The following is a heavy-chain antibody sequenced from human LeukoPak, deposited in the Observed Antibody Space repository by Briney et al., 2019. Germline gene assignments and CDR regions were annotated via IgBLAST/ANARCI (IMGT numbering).Heavy chain of an antibody. CDR1: GDSIDTKNYY. J-gene: IGHJ4*02. CDR2: RASRGGS. V-gene: IGHV4-39*01. Sequence: PSETLSLTCAVSGDSIDTKNYYWAWVRQAPGEGPVWIGSRASRGGSYLNPALKSRVTISVDMSKNQFSLKLGPVTAADTAVYYCARHEKTVYGVVSVFDFWGQGTPVTVSS. CDR3: ARHEKTVYGVVSVFDF. D-gene: IGHD3-3*01.